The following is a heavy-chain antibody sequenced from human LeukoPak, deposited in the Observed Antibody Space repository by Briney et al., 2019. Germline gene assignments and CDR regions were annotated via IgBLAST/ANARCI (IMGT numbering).Heavy chain of an antibody. CDR1: GFTFSNSW. J-gene: IGHJ4*02. D-gene: IGHD3-10*01. Sequence: PGRSLRLSCAVSGFTFSNSWVHWVRQAPGKGLMWLSRINSDGSTIDYADSVKGRFTTSRDNAKNTLYLQMNSLRAEDTAVYYCARAGYYRFDYWGQGTLVTVSS. CDR3: ARAGYYRFDY. CDR2: INSDGSTI. V-gene: IGHV3-74*01.